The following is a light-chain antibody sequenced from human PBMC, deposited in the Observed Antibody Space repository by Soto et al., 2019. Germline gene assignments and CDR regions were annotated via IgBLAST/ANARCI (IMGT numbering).Light chain of an antibody. CDR1: SSEVGGYNY. CDR2: DVS. V-gene: IGLV2-8*01. J-gene: IGLJ1*01. Sequence: QSALTQPPSSSGSPGQSVTISCTGTSSEVGGYNYVSWYQQHPGKAPKLMVYDVSKRPSGVPDRFSGSKSGNTASLTVSGLQAEDEADYYCSSYAGNNSPYVFGTGTKVTVL. CDR3: SSYAGNNSPYV.